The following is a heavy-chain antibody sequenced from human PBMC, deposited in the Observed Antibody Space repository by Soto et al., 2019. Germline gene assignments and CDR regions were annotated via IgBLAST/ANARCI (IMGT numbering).Heavy chain of an antibody. CDR2: ITSSDVT. CDR1: GFTFSTHS. CDR3: VGEVGFQLIY. J-gene: IGHJ4*02. D-gene: IGHD2-2*01. Sequence: GSLRLSCAASGFTFSTHSMNWVRQAPGKGLEWISYITSSDVTMYADSVKGRFTISRDNAKNSLYLQMDSLRGEDTAVYFCVGEVGFQLIYWGQGTLVTVSS. V-gene: IGHV3-48*01.